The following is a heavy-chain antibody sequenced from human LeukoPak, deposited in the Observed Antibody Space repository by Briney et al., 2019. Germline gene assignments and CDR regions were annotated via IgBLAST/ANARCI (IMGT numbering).Heavy chain of an antibody. Sequence: GGSLRLSCAASGFTFSSYAMHWVRQAPGKGLEWVAVISYDGSNKYYADSVKGRFTISRDNSKNTLYLQMNSLRAEDTAVYYCASPFGESAQFDYWGQGTQVTVSS. V-gene: IGHV3-30-3*01. J-gene: IGHJ4*02. CDR1: GFTFSSYA. D-gene: IGHD3-10*01. CDR2: ISYDGSNK. CDR3: ASPFGESAQFDY.